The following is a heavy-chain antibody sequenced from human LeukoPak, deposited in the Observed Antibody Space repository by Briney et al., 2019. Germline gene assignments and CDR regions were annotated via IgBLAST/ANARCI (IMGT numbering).Heavy chain of an antibody. CDR1: GFTFSSYS. CDR2: ISSSSTYI. Sequence: AGGSLRLSCAASGFTFSSYSMNWVRQAPGKGLEWVSSISSSSTYIYYAHSVKGRFTISRDNAENSLYLQMNSLRAEDTAVYYCARDWGDGYTTYYFDYWGQGTLITVSS. V-gene: IGHV3-21*01. CDR3: ARDWGDGYTTYYFDY. J-gene: IGHJ4*02. D-gene: IGHD5-24*01.